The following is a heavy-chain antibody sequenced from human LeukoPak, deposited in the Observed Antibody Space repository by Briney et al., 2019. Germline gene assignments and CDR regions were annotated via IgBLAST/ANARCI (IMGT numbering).Heavy chain of an antibody. J-gene: IGHJ3*02. D-gene: IGHD4-11*01. V-gene: IGHV1-46*01. CDR1: GYTFTSYY. CDR2: INPSGGST. Sequence: GASVKVSCKASGYTFTSYYMHRVRQAPGQGLEWMGIINPSGGSTSYAQKFQGRVTMTRDTSTSTVYMELSSLRSEDTAVYYCARLPQKHSNYWGPSDAFDIWGQGTMVTVSS. CDR3: ARLPQKHSNYWGPSDAFDI.